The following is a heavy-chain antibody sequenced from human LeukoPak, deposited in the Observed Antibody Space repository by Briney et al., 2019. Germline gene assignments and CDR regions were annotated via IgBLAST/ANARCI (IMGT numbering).Heavy chain of an antibody. D-gene: IGHD3-22*01. J-gene: IGHJ4*02. Sequence: GGSLRLSCAASGFSFSTYWMSWVRQAPGKGPEWVANIKQDGSEKNYVDSVEGRFSISRDNAKNSLYLQMNSLRAEDTAVYYCARVGDYYDSSGYYTYYFDYWGQGTLVTVSS. CDR2: IKQDGSEK. CDR1: GFSFSTYW. CDR3: ARVGDYYDSSGYYTYYFDY. V-gene: IGHV3-7*01.